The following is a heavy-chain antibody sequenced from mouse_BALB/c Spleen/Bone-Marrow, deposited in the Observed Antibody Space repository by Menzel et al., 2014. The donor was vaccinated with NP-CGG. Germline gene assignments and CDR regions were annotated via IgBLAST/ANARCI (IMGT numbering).Heavy chain of an antibody. D-gene: IGHD1-1*01. Sequence: LVESGPEPVRPGVSVKISCKGSGYKFTDYAMHWVKQSHAKSLEWIGLISTYSGNTHYNQKFKGKATMTVDKSSSTAYMELARLTSEDSAIYYCARNFYGSAYFDFWGQGSTLTVSS. V-gene: IGHV1-67*01. J-gene: IGHJ2*01. CDR3: ARNFYGSAYFDF. CDR2: ISTYSGNT. CDR1: GYKFTDYA.